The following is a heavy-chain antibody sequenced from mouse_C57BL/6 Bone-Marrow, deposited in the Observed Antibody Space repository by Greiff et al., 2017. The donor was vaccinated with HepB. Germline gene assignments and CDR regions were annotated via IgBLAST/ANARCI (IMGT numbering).Heavy chain of an antibody. Sequence: VQLQQSGAELVKPGASVKLSCKASGYTFTSYWMQWVKQRPGQGLEWIGEIDPSDSYTNYNQKFKGKATLTVDTSSSTAYMQLSSLTSEDSAVYYCARESFYYDYPYFDYWGQGTTLTVSS. D-gene: IGHD2-4*01. V-gene: IGHV1-50*01. CDR3: ARESFYYDYPYFDY. CDR2: IDPSDSYT. J-gene: IGHJ2*01. CDR1: GYTFTSYW.